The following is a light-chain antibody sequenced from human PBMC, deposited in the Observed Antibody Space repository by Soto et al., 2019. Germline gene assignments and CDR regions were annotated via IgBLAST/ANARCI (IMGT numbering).Light chain of an antibody. CDR1: QSVLSSSNNKNC. Sequence: IVMSLSPDTLAVSLGERATINCKSSQSVLSSSNNKNCVAWYQQKSGQTPKLLIYWASTRESGVPDRFSGSGSGTDFTLTISSLQAEDVAAYYCQHYYSIPWTFGQGTKVDIK. CDR2: WAS. V-gene: IGKV4-1*01. CDR3: QHYYSIPWT. J-gene: IGKJ1*01.